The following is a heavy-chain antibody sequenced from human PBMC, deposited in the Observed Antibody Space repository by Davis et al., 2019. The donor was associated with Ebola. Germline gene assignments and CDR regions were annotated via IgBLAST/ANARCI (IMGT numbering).Heavy chain of an antibody. V-gene: IGHV4-59*12. CDR2: IHYSGST. D-gene: IGHD4-17*01. Sequence: SETLSLTCAVSGGSISSYYWRWIRQPPGKGLEWIGYIHYSGSTNYNPSPKSQVTIPVDTSKNQFSLKMSSVTAADTAVYYCARDSFYGDYVGHYGMGVWGKGTTVTVSS. J-gene: IGHJ6*04. CDR1: GGSISSYY. CDR3: ARDSFYGDYVGHYGMGV.